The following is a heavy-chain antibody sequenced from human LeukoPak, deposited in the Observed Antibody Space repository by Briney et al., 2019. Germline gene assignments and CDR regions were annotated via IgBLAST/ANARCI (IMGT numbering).Heavy chain of an antibody. D-gene: IGHD2/OR15-2a*01. Sequence: GGSLGLSCAASGFTFSGSAIHWVRQASGRGLEWLGRIRNKANTYATAYAASVKGRFTISRDDSKNTAYLQMNSLRTEDTAVYYCARRHEYLQYIDYWGQGTLVTVSS. CDR2: IRNKANTYAT. CDR1: GFTFSGSA. J-gene: IGHJ4*02. V-gene: IGHV3-73*01. CDR3: ARRHEYLQYIDY.